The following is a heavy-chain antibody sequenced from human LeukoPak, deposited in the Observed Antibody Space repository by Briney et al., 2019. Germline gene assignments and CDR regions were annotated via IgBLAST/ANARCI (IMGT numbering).Heavy chain of an antibody. J-gene: IGHJ4*02. CDR1: GFTFSSYG. CDR2: IRYDGSNK. CDR3: APPGDYYDSSGYLDY. D-gene: IGHD3-22*01. V-gene: IGHV3-30*02. Sequence: PGGSLRLSCAASGFTFSSYGMHWVRQAPGKGLEWVAFIRYDGSNKYYADSVKGRFTISRDNSKNTLYLQMNSLRAEDTAVYYCAPPGDYYDSSGYLDYWGQGTLVTASS.